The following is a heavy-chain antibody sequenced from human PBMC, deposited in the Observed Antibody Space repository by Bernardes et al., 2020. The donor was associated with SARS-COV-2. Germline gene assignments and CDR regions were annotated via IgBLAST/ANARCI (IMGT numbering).Heavy chain of an antibody. V-gene: IGHV1-2*02. CDR1: VYTFIAIC. J-gene: IGHJ6*02. Sequence: ASVTVSCQASVYTFIAICLHWARPPPGHRLAWRGWIDPNTAGRYSAQKFPGRITMTRDTSITTAYMELPRRRSDDTAIYYCARAPNMYYGMDVWGQGTTVTVSS. CDR2: IDPNTAGR. CDR3: ARAPNMYYGMDV.